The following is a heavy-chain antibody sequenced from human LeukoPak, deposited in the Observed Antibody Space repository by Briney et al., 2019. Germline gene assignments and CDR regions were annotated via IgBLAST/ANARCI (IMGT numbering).Heavy chain of an antibody. D-gene: IGHD1-26*01. V-gene: IGHV3-74*01. CDR1: GFTLSSNW. CDR2: IKVGGSTT. CDR3: ARESRWELDY. Sequence: GGSLRPSCAGSGFTLSSNWTHSVRQDAGDGMGWVSRIKVGGSTTNYERSVKGRFTISRDNAKNTLYLQMNSLRDEDTAVYYCARESRWELDYWGQGTLVSASS. J-gene: IGHJ4*02.